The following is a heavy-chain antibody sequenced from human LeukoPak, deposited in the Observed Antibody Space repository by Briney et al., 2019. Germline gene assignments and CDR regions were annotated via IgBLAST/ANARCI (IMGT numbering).Heavy chain of an antibody. V-gene: IGHV4-39*07. J-gene: IGHJ5*02. CDR3: ARDDAASYYSWFGT. CDR1: GGSTRTSSYY. CDR2: IHYSGST. D-gene: IGHD1-26*01. Sequence: SETLSLTCIVSGGSTRTSSYYWGWIRQTPGKGLEWIGSIHYSGSTYYNPSLKSRVTISVESTQFSLNLMSVTPADTATYYCARDDAASYYSWFGTWGQGILVTVSS.